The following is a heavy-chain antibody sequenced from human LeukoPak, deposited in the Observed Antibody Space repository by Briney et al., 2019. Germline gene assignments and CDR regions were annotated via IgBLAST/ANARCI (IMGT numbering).Heavy chain of an antibody. CDR1: GFTFSSYA. J-gene: IGHJ6*03. CDR2: ISGSGGST. V-gene: IGHV3-23*01. CDR3: ARVWGYHYGYYYYYMNV. D-gene: IGHD3-22*01. Sequence: QPGGSLRLSCAASGFTFSSYAMSWVRQAPGKGLEWVSAISGSGGSTYYADSVKGRFTISRDNAKNSLYLQMNSLRAEDTAVYYCARVWGYHYGYYYYYMNVWGKGTTVTVSS.